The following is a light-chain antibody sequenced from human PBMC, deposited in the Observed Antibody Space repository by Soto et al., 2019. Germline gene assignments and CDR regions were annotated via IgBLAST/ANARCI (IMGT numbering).Light chain of an antibody. CDR3: QQLNSYPVT. CDR2: AAS. J-gene: IGKJ2*01. V-gene: IGKV1-9*01. CDR1: QGISSY. Sequence: DIQLTQSPSFLSASVGDRVTITCRASQGISSYLAWYQQNPGKAPKLLIYAASTLQSGVPSRFSGSGSATEFTLTISSLQPEDFATYYCQQLNSYPVTFGQGTTLEIK.